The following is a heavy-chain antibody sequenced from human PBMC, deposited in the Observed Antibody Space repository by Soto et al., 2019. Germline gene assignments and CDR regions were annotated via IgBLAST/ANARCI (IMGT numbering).Heavy chain of an antibody. V-gene: IGHV3-15*01. Sequence: EVQVVESGGGLVKPGGSLRLSCAASGFTFSKAWMNWVRQAPGKGLEWVGRIKSKSDGETIYYAAPVKGRFTISRDDSKTTLYLQMNNLETEDTALYYCATDSRGRWGPSIDYWCQGTMVTVSS. CDR1: GFTFSKAW. J-gene: IGHJ4*02. D-gene: IGHD1-26*01. CDR3: ATDSRGRWGPSIDY. CDR2: IKSKSDGETI.